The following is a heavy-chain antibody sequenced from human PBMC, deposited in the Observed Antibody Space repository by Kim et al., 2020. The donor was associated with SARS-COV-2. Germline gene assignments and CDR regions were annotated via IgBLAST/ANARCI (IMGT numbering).Heavy chain of an antibody. CDR2: ST. Sequence: STNYNPSLKSRVTISVDTSKNQFSLKLSSVTAADTAVYYCARVRGAALDIWGQGTMVTVSS. CDR3: ARVRGAALDI. J-gene: IGHJ3*02. D-gene: IGHD3-10*01. V-gene: IGHV4-59*01.